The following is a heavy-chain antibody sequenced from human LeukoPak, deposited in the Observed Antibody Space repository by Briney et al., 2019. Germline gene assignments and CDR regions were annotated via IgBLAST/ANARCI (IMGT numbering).Heavy chain of an antibody. V-gene: IGHV3-23*01. Sequence: PGGSLRLSCAASGFTFSSYAMSWVRQAPGKGLEWVSAISGSGGSTYYADSVKGRFTISRDNSKNTLYLQMNSLRAEDTAVYYCAAQPGIAVARDDWGEGTLVTVSS. J-gene: IGHJ4*02. CDR2: ISGSGGST. D-gene: IGHD6-19*01. CDR3: AAQPGIAVARDD. CDR1: GFTFSSYA.